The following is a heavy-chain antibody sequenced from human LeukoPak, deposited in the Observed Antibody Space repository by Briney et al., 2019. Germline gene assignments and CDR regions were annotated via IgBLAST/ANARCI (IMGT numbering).Heavy chain of an antibody. CDR2: ISGSGGST. Sequence: GGSLRLSCAASGFTFSSYAMSWVRQAPGKGLEWVSAISGSGGSTYYADSVKGRFTTSRDNSKNTLYLQMNSLRAEDTAVYYCAKDGYYGSGSSFNWFDPWGQGTLVTVSS. V-gene: IGHV3-23*01. CDR1: GFTFSSYA. CDR3: AKDGYYGSGSSFNWFDP. J-gene: IGHJ5*02. D-gene: IGHD3-10*01.